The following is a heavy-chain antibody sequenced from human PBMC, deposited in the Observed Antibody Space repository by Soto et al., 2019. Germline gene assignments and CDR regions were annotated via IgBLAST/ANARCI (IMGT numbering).Heavy chain of an antibody. CDR2: IVVGSGNT. CDR3: AAVKPRTSSGWKWDAFDI. V-gene: IGHV1-58*01. Sequence: SVKVSCKASGFTFISSVVQWVRQARGQRLEWIGWIVVGSGNTNYAQKFQERVTITRDMSTSTAYMELSSLRSEDTAVYYCAAVKPRTSSGWKWDAFDIWGQGKVVTVSS. CDR1: GFTFISSV. D-gene: IGHD6-19*01. J-gene: IGHJ3*02.